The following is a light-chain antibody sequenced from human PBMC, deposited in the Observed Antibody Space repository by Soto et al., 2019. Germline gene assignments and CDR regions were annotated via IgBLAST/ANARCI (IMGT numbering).Light chain of an antibody. Sequence: DIQLTQSPAFLSASVGDRVTITCRASQGISTYLAWYQQKPGKAPTLLIYAAYTLQSGVPSRFSGSGSETEFTLTISSLQPEDFATYYCQQLNTYPLTFGQGTKVEIK. CDR3: QQLNTYPLT. CDR2: AAY. V-gene: IGKV1-9*01. CDR1: QGISTY. J-gene: IGKJ1*01.